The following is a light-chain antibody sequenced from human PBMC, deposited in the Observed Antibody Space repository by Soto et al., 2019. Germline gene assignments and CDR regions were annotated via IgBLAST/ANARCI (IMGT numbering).Light chain of an antibody. CDR3: QQYGSSPIT. CDR2: GAS. J-gene: IGKJ5*01. CDR1: QSVSSSY. Sequence: NVLTLSRRPLSLSKGEGATRSGSSIQSVSSSYLAWYQQKPGQAPRLLIYGASSRATGIPDRFSGSGSGTDFTLTISSLEPEEFAVYYCQQYGSSPITFGQGTRLEIK. V-gene: IGKV3-20*01.